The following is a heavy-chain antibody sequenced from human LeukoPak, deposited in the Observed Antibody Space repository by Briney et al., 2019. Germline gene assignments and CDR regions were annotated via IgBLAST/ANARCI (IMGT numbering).Heavy chain of an antibody. CDR1: GFTFSSYW. Sequence: GGSLRLSCAASGFTFSSYWMSWVRQAPGKGLEWVANIKQDGSEKYYVDSVKGRFTISRDNAKNSLYLQMNSLRAEDTAVYYCARDCGFRKGGSSTSCSYYFDYWGQGTLVTVSS. V-gene: IGHV3-7*01. CDR3: ARDCGFRKGGSSTSCSYYFDY. CDR2: IKQDGSEK. J-gene: IGHJ4*02. D-gene: IGHD2-2*01.